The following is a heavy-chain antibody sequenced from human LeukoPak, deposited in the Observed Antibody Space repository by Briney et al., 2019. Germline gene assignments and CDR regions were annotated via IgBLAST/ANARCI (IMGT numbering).Heavy chain of an antibody. CDR1: GGSFSDYY. Sequence: SETLSLTCAVYGGSFSDYYWSWLRQPPGRGLEWIGYIYYSGSTNYNPSLKSRVNISVDTSKNQFSLKLSSVTAADTAVYYCARGVCSGGSCYSSRGAFDIWGQGTMVTVSS. V-gene: IGHV4-59*01. CDR2: IYYSGST. CDR3: ARGVCSGGSCYSSRGAFDI. J-gene: IGHJ3*02. D-gene: IGHD2-15*01.